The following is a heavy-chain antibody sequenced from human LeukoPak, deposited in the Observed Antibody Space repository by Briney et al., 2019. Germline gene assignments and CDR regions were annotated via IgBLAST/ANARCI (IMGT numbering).Heavy chain of an antibody. D-gene: IGHD3-10*01. J-gene: IGHJ4*02. CDR1: GGSFSGYY. CDR3: ATLRKRGRDY. CDR2: INHSGST. V-gene: IGHV4-34*01. Sequence: PSETLSLTCVVYGGSFSGYYCSWIRQPPGNGLEWIGEINHSGSTNYNPSLKSRVTISVDTSKNQFSLKLSSVTAADTAVYYCATLRKRGRDYWGQGTLVTVSS.